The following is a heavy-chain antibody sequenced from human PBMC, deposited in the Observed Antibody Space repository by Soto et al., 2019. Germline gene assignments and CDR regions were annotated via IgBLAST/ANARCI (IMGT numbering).Heavy chain of an antibody. CDR2: ISNSGST. D-gene: IGHD2-8*01. Sequence: PSETLSLTCTVSGGSINSGNYFWSWIRQPPGKGLEWIGYISNSGSTYYNPSLKSRLTISVDTSKNQFSLKLTSVTAPDTAVYYCARDNGGLGVGGPGATVTVS. CDR3: ARDNGGLGV. CDR1: GGSINSGNYF. V-gene: IGHV4-30-4*01. J-gene: IGHJ6*02.